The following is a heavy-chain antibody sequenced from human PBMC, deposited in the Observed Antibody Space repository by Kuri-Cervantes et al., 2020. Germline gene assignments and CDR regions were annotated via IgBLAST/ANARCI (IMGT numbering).Heavy chain of an antibody. V-gene: IGHV3-7*01. Sequence: GGSLRLSCAASGFTFSSYAMHWVRQAPGKGLEWVANIKQDGSEKYYVDSVKGRFTISRDNAKNSLYLQMNSLRAEDTAVYYCARYGRGWYYYDSSGYYPTVLSSYWGQGTTVTVSS. CDR2: IKQDGSEK. J-gene: IGHJ6*02. CDR1: GFTFSSYA. CDR3: ARYGRGWYYYDSSGYYPTVLSSY. D-gene: IGHD3-22*01.